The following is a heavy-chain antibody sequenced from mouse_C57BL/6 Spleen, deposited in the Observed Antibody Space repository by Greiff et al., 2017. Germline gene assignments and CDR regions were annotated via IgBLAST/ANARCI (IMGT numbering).Heavy chain of an antibody. J-gene: IGHJ2*01. CDR1: GFTFSSYT. V-gene: IGHV5-9*01. CDR3: ARSYGSSYFDY. CDR2: ISGGGGNT. D-gene: IGHD1-1*01. Sequence: EVKLVESGGGLVKPGGSLKLSCAASGFTFSSYTMSWVRQTPEKRLEWVATISGGGGNTYNPDSVKGRFTISRDKAKNTLYLQMSSLRSEDTALYYCARSYGSSYFDYWGQGTTLTVSS.